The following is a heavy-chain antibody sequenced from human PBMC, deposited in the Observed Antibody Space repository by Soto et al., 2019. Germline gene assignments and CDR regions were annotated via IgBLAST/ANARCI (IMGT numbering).Heavy chain of an antibody. V-gene: IGHV3-30*14. CDR1: GFTFDLNG. CDR3: ARDRGAGRENYFGMDG. D-gene: IGHD3-10*01. Sequence: QMQLVESGGGVVQPGRSLRLSCVASGFTFDLNGLHWVRQAPGKGLEWVTVISYDGSDKYYADSLKGRVTVSRDNSKYTLYRHMDRLRTDDTAIYYCARDRGAGRENYFGMDGWGQGTTVTVSS. CDR2: ISYDGSDK. J-gene: IGHJ6*02.